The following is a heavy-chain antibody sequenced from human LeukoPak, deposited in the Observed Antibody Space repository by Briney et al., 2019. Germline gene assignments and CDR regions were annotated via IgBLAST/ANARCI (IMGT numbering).Heavy chain of an antibody. D-gene: IGHD2-15*01. V-gene: IGHV4-4*09. J-gene: IGHJ6*03. CDR2: IYTSGST. CDR1: GGSISSYY. Sequence: PSETLSLTCTVSGGSISSYYWSWIRQPPGKGLEWIGYIYTSGSTNYNPSLKSRVTISVDTSKNQFSLKLSSVTAAYTAVYYFARHTGGSCWGGYYFYYMDVWGKGTTVTVSS. CDR3: ARHTGGSCWGGYYFYYMDV.